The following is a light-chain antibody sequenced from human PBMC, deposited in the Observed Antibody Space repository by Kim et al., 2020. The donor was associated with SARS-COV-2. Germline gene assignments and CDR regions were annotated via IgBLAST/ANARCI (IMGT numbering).Light chain of an antibody. CDR3: CSYAGRYSWV. CDR2: DVF. J-gene: IGLJ3*02. Sequence: QSALTQPRSVSGSPGQSVTISCTGTSSDVGGYNYVSWYQQHPGTAPKIMIYDVFKRPSGVPDRFSGSKSGNTASLTISGLQGEDEADYYCCSYAGRYSWVFGGGTQLTVL. CDR1: SSDVGGYNY. V-gene: IGLV2-11*01.